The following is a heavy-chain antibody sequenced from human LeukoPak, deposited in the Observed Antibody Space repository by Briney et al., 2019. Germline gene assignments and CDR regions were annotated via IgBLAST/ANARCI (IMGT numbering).Heavy chain of an antibody. CDR1: GFTFSSYA. D-gene: IGHD3-3*01. CDR3: AKGLTIFG. Sequence: PGASLRLSCAASGFTFSSYAMTWVRQAPGKGLEWVSGISGSGGSTYYADSVKGRFTISRDNSKSTLYLQMNSLRAEDTAVYYCAKGLTIFGWGQGTLVTVSS. J-gene: IGHJ4*02. V-gene: IGHV3-23*01. CDR2: ISGSGGST.